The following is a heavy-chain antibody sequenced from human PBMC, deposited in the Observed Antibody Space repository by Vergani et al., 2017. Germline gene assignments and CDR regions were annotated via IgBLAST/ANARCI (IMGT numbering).Heavy chain of an antibody. CDR3: ARVVLSYYYDSSGYPDAVDI. Sequence: QVQLQESGPGLVKPSETLSLTCTVSGGSVSSGSYYWSWIRQPPGKGLEWIGYIYYSGSTNYNPSLKSRVTISVDTSKNQFSLKLSSVTAADTAVYYCARVVLSYYYDSSGYPDAVDIWGQGTMVTVSS. J-gene: IGHJ3*02. V-gene: IGHV4-61*01. CDR1: GGSVSSGSYY. CDR2: IYYSGST. D-gene: IGHD3-22*01.